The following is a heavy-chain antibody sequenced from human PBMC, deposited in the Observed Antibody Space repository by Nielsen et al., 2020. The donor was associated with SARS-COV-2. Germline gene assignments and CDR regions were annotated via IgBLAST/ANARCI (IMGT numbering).Heavy chain of an antibody. CDR1: GYNFATYW. D-gene: IGHD1-14*01. CDR2: VYPGDSDT. Sequence: GESLKISCQGSGYNFATYWIAWVRQMPGKGLEWMGVVYPGDSDTRYSPSFQGQVIISFDKSITTAYLQWNSLQASDSAMYYCARLQSITGGGMDVWGQGTAVTVSS. J-gene: IGHJ6*02. V-gene: IGHV5-51*01. CDR3: ARLQSITGGGMDV.